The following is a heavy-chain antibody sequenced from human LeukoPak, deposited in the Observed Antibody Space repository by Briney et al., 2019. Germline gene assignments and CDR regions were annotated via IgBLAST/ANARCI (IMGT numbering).Heavy chain of an antibody. CDR2: IKQDGSAK. D-gene: IGHD5-12*01. CDR1: GFTFNRYW. J-gene: IGHJ4*02. V-gene: IGHV3-7*01. CDR3: ARVEASGYDYGAFDY. Sequence: GGSLRLSCAASGFTFNRYWMSWVRQAPGKGLQWVANIKQDGSAKYYVDSVKGRFTISRDNAKNTLYLQMNSLRAEDTAVYYCARVEASGYDYGAFDYWGQGTLVTVSS.